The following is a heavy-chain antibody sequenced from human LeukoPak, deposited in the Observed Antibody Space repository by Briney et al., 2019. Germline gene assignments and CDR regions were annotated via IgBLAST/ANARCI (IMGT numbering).Heavy chain of an antibody. CDR1: GGSISSGGYY. CDR2: IYYSGST. Sequence: PSQTLSLTCTVSGGSISSGGYYWSWIRQHPGKGLEWIGYIYYSGSTYYNPSLKSRVTISVDTSKNQFSLKLSSVTAADTAVYYCAGDYYDSSGYPFCDYWGQGTLVTVSS. J-gene: IGHJ4*02. D-gene: IGHD3-22*01. V-gene: IGHV4-31*03. CDR3: AGDYYDSSGYPFCDY.